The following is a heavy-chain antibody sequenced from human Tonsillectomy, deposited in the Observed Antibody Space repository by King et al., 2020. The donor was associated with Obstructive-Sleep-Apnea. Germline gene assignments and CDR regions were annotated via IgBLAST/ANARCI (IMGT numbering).Heavy chain of an antibody. CDR3: AKDRRDQLLSNDAFDI. CDR2: ILFDGSYK. CDR1: GFTFSNYA. Sequence: VQLVQSGGGVVQPGGSLRLSCAASGFTFSNYAMHWVRQVPGKGPEWEAFILFDGSYKTYADSVKGRFTIYRDNSKNTLYLQMKSLRTKATAVYYCAKDRRDQLLSNDAFDIWGQGTMVTVSS. J-gene: IGHJ3*02. V-gene: IGHV3-30*02. D-gene: IGHD2-2*01.